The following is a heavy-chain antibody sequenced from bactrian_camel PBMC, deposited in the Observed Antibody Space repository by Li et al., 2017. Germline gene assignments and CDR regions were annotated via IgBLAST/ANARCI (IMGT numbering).Heavy chain of an antibody. J-gene: IGHJ4*01. Sequence: HVQLVESGGGLVQPGGALRLSCAASGFALNRYIMTWVRQAAGKGLEWLSMVSDGDGRTYYADSVKGRFAISEDNDKSMLYLEMSSLKPEDTAVYYCAAIIDSAYAYWGQGTQVTVS. CDR2: VSDGDGRT. D-gene: IGHD1*01. CDR1: GFALNRYI. V-gene: IGHV3S6*01. CDR3: AAIIDSAYAY.